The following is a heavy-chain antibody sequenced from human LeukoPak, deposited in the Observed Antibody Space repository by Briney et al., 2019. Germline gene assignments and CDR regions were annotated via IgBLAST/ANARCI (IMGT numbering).Heavy chain of an antibody. J-gene: IGHJ4*02. CDR1: GFTVSSNY. CDR2: IYSGGST. CDR3: AKDGGLWVSAHWGDS. Sequence: GGSLRLSCAASGFTVSSNYMSWVRQAPGKGLEWVSVIYSGGSTYYADSVKGRFTISRDNSKNTLYLQMNSLRAEDTAVYYCAKDGGLWVSAHWGDSWGRGTLVTVSS. D-gene: IGHD7-27*01. V-gene: IGHV3-53*01.